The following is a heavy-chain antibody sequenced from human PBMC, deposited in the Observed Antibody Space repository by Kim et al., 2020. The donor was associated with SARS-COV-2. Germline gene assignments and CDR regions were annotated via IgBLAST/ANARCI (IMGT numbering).Heavy chain of an antibody. CDR1: GYSFTSYW. V-gene: IGHV5-10-1*01. J-gene: IGHJ5*02. D-gene: IGHD2-2*01. Sequence: GESLKISCKGSGYSFTSYWISWVRQMPGKGLEWMGRIDPSDSYTNYSPSFQGHVTISADKSISTAYLQWSSLKASDTAMYYCARHFGGPGGSSYFSSTSCYWFDPWGQGTLVTVSS. CDR2: IDPSDSYT. CDR3: ARHFGGPGGSSYFSSTSCYWFDP.